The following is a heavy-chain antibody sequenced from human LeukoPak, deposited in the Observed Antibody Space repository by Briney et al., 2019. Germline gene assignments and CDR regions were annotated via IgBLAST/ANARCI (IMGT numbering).Heavy chain of an antibody. D-gene: IGHD2-21*02. Sequence: PSETLSLTCTVSGDSVSRSSYYWTWIRQPPGKGLEWIGYIYYIGSTNYNPSLKSRLTMSVDTSKNQFSLKLSSVTAADTAVYYCARLYCGGDCYPFDIWGQGTMVTVSS. CDR3: ARLYCGGDCYPFDI. CDR1: GDSVSRSSYY. V-gene: IGHV4-61*01. CDR2: IYYIGST. J-gene: IGHJ3*02.